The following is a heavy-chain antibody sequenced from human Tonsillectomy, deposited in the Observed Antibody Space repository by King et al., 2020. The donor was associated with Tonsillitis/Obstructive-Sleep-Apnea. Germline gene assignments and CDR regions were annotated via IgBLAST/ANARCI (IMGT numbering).Heavy chain of an antibody. CDR1: GYRFTSYW. CDR2: IYPGDSDT. D-gene: IGHD3-16*02. Sequence: VQLVQSGAEVKKPGASLKISCKGSGYRFTSYWIGWVRQMPGKGLEWMGIIYPGDSDTRYSPSFQGQVTISVDNSISTAFLQWSSLKASDTAMYYCAREGGQGVIPNWFDPWGQGTLVTVSS. CDR3: AREGGQGVIPNWFDP. J-gene: IGHJ5*02. V-gene: IGHV5-51*01.